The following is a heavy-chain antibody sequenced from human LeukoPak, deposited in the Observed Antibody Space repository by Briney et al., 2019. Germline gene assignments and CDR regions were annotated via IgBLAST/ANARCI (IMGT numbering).Heavy chain of an antibody. CDR2: ISDDGSNK. D-gene: IGHD2-15*01. J-gene: IGHJ4*02. Sequence: GGSLRLSCEASGFTSSTYGMHWVRQAPGKGLEWVALISDDGSNKQYLDSVKGRFTISRDNPKNTLYLQMNSLRAEDTAVYFCAGGLLGCGGGSCYPTDYWGQGTLVTVSS. CDR1: GFTSSTYG. V-gene: IGHV3-30*03. CDR3: AGGLLGCGGGSCYPTDY.